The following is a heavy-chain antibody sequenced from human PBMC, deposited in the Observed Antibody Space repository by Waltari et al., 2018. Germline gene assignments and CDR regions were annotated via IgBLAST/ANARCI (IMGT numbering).Heavy chain of an antibody. CDR1: GGTFSSYA. D-gene: IGHD2-2*01. V-gene: IGHV1-69*01. Sequence: QVQLVQSGAEVKKPGSSVKVSCKASGGTFSSYAISWVRQAPGQGLEWMGGIIPIFGTANYAQKFQGRVTSTADESTSTAYMELSSLRSEDTAVYYCARGFVVVPAATNWFDPWGQGTLVTVSS. CDR2: IIPIFGTA. J-gene: IGHJ5*02. CDR3: ARGFVVVPAATNWFDP.